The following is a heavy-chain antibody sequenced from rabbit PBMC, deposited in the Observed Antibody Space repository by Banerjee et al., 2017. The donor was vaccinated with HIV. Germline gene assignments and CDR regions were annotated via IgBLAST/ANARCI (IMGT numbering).Heavy chain of an antibody. CDR3: ARCERNIGAFNL. CDR2: IYGGDDTT. CDR1: GFTISSSYY. J-gene: IGHJ4*01. V-gene: IGHV1S45*01. Sequence: QEQLEESGGDLVKPEGSLTLTCTASGFTISSSYYMCWVRQAPGKGLEWIAWIYGGDDTTYSANWAKGRFTISKTSSTTVTLQMTSLTAADTATYFCARCERNIGAFNLWGPGTLVTVS. D-gene: IGHD1-1*01.